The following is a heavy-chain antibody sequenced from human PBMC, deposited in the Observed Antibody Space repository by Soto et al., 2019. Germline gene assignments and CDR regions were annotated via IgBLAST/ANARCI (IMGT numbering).Heavy chain of an antibody. CDR2: IHGGDGRT. CDR1: GYNFVEYA. V-gene: IGHV1-3*01. J-gene: IGHJ4*02. Sequence: WASVKVSCKASGYNFVEYASHWVRLAPGQRLEWMGSIHGGDGRTKYSQNFQDRVTFIRDTSATAVYMELNSLSSEDTAIYYCAQSSGWYALHYWGQGTLVTVSS. CDR3: AQSSGWYALHY. D-gene: IGHD6-19*01.